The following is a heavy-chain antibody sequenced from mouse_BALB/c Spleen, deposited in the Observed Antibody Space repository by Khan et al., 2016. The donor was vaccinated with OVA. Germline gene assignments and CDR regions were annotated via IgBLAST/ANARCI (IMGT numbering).Heavy chain of an antibody. V-gene: IGHV5-6-3*01. J-gene: IGHJ2*01. CDR1: GFTFSSYG. CDR2: IISNGGST. CDR3: ARMARTIN. Sequence: EVMLVESGGGLVQPGGSLKLSCAASGFTFSSYGMSWVRQTPDKRLELVATIISNGGSTYYPDSVKGRFTISRDNAKNTLYLQMSSLKSEDTAMYYCARMARTINWGQGTTLTVSS.